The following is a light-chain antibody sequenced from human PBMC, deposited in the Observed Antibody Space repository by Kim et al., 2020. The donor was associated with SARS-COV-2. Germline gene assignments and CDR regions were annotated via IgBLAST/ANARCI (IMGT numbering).Light chain of an antibody. CDR2: KAS. CDR1: QSISSW. Sequence: DIQMTQSPSTLSASVGDRVTITCRASQSISSWLAWYQQKPGKAPKLLIYKASSLESGVPSRFSGSGSGTEFTLTISSLQPDDFATYYCQQYNSYSFPYTFGQGTKLEI. J-gene: IGKJ2*01. CDR3: QQYNSYSFPYT. V-gene: IGKV1-5*03.